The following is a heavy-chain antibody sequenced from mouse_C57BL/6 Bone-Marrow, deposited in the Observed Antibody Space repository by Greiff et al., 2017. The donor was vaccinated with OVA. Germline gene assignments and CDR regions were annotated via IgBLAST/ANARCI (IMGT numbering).Heavy chain of an antibody. D-gene: IGHD1-1*01. CDR2: IYPRSGNT. Sequence: VQLQQSGAELARPGASVKLSCKASGYTFTSYGISWVKQRTGQGLEWIGEIYPRSGNTYYNEKFKGKATLTADKSSSTAYMELRSLTSKDSAVYFCARATTVVEASYYFDYWGQGTTLTVSS. CDR1: GYTFTSYG. V-gene: IGHV1-81*01. J-gene: IGHJ2*01. CDR3: ARATTVVEASYYFDY.